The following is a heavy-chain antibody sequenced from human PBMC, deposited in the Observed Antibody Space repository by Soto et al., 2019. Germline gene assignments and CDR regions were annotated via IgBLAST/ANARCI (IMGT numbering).Heavy chain of an antibody. D-gene: IGHD2-21*01. CDR2: IIPMFGTP. Sequence: QVQLVQSGAEVKKPGSSVKVSCKASGDAFTNYILDWVRQAPGQGLEWMGGIIPMFGTPKYAQTFQDRVTISAADTTGTASLVVTSLILADTAVYYCARGRDHTAVGGYFDSWGEGTRVTVSS. CDR1: GDAFTNYI. V-gene: IGHV1-69*01. CDR3: ARGRDHTAVGGYFDS. J-gene: IGHJ4*02.